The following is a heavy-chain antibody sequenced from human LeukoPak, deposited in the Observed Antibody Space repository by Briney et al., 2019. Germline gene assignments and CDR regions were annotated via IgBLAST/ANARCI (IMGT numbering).Heavy chain of an antibody. D-gene: IGHD4-17*01. V-gene: IGHV4-34*01. J-gene: IGHJ4*02. Sequence: SETLSLTCAVYRGSFSGYYWSWIRQPPGKGLEWIGEIDHSGSTNYNPSLKSRVTISVDTSENQFSLKLRSVTAADTAVYYCARDFRTTVTRGVFDYWGQGTLVTVSS. CDR3: ARDFRTTVTRGVFDY. CDR2: IDHSGST. CDR1: RGSFSGYY.